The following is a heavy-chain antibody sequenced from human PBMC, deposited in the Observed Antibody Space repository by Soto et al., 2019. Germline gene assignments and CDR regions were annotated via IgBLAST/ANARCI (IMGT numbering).Heavy chain of an antibody. CDR3: AHRMERYWFYYGMDV. CDR1: GFSLSTSGVG. Sequence: QITLKESGPTLVKPTQTLTLTCTFSGFSLSTSGVGVGWIRQPPGKALEWLALIYWDDDKRYSPSLKSRLTITNDTSKNQVVLTMTNIDPVDTSTYYCAHRMERYWFYYGMDVWGQGTTVTVSS. V-gene: IGHV2-5*02. J-gene: IGHJ6*02. D-gene: IGHD2-8*02. CDR2: IYWDDDK.